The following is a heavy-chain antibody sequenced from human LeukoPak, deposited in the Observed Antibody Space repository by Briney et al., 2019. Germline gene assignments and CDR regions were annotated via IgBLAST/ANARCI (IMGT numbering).Heavy chain of an antibody. J-gene: IGHJ5*02. D-gene: IGHD5-12*01. Sequence: ASVKVSCKASGYTFTGYYMHWVRQAPGQGLEWMGWINPNSGGTNYAQKFQGRVTMTRDTSISTAYMEPSRLRSDDTAVYYCAISISFKNWFDPWGQGTLVTVSS. V-gene: IGHV1-2*02. CDR3: AISISFKNWFDP. CDR1: GYTFTGYY. CDR2: INPNSGGT.